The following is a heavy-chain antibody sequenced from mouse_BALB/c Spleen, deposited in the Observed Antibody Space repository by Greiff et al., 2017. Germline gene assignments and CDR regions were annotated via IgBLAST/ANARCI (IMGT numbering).Heavy chain of an antibody. D-gene: IGHD1-2*01. CDR3: AREGGSLLRLRAMDY. CDR2: ISSGGSYT. Sequence: EVKVVESGGDLVKPGGSLKLSCAASGFTFSSYGMSWVRQTPDKRLEWVATISSGGSYTYYPDSVKGRFTISRDNAKNTLYLQMSSLKSEDTAMYYCAREGGSLLRLRAMDYWGQGTSVTVSS. J-gene: IGHJ4*01. V-gene: IGHV5-6*01. CDR1: GFTFSSYG.